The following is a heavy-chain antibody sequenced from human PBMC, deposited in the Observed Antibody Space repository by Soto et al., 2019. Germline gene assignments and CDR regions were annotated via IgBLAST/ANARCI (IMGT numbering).Heavy chain of an antibody. D-gene: IGHD3-16*01. Sequence: SETLPLTCTVSGGSINGNYWSWIRQPTGKGLEWIAYIYYSGSTNYNPSLKSRVTISLDTSKNQFSLKLSSVTAADTAVYYCARLGAQEIDPWGQGTLVTVSS. CDR1: GGSINGNY. CDR3: ARLGAQEIDP. CDR2: IYYSGST. J-gene: IGHJ5*02. V-gene: IGHV4-59*08.